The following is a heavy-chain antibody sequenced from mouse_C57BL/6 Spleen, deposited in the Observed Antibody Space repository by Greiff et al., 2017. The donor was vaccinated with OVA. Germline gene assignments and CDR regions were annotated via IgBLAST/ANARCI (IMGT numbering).Heavy chain of an antibody. D-gene: IGHD1-1*01. V-gene: IGHV8-8*01. J-gene: IGHJ3*01. CDR2: IWWDDDQ. CDR1: GFSLSTFGMG. CDR3: ARISYSCSSPLFAY. Sequence: QVTLKESGPGILQPSQTLSLTCSFSGFSLSTFGMGVGWIRQPSGTGLEWLAHIWWDDDQYYNPALKSRLTISKDTSKNLVFLTISNLDTADTATYSCARISYSCSSPLFAYWGPVPLVTVSA.